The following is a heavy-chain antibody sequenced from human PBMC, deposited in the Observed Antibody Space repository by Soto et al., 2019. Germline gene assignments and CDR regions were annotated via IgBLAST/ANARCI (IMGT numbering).Heavy chain of an antibody. Sequence: QVQLVQSGGEVRKPGASVKVSCKASGYTFTSYGVSWVRQAPGQGLEWMGWIRAYTGYTNYAQKFQGRVTITTDTSASTAYMGLRGLISDDTAVYYCARASYGYRGGWYVGYFDYWGQGTLVPVSS. CDR3: ARASYGYRGGWYVGYFDY. V-gene: IGHV1-18*04. CDR1: GYTFTSYG. CDR2: IRAYTGYT. D-gene: IGHD6-19*01. J-gene: IGHJ4*02.